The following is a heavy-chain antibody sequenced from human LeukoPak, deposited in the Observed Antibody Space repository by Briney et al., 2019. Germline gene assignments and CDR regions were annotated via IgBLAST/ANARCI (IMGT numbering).Heavy chain of an antibody. V-gene: IGHV3-23*01. CDR2: ISGSGGST. J-gene: IGHJ4*02. CDR3: AKDVPIPQYYDILTGYAPDFDY. D-gene: IGHD3-9*01. CDR1: GFTFSSYA. Sequence: PGRSLRLSCAASGFTFSSYAMSWVRQAPGKGLEWVSAISGSGGSTYYADSVKGRFTISRDNSKNTLYLQMNSLRAEDTAVYYCAKDVPIPQYYDILTGYAPDFDYWGQGTLVTVSS.